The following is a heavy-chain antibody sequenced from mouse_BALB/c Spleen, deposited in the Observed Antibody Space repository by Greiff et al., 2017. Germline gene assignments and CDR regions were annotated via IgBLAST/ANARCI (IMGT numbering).Heavy chain of an antibody. CDR2: IDPENGDT. D-gene: IGHD2-10*02. Sequence: EVQLQQSGAELVRSGASVKLSCTASGFNIKDYYMHWVKQRPEQGLEWIGWIDPENGDTEYAPKFQGKATMTADTSSNTAYLQLSSLTSEDTAVYYCNGYGNAYWGQGTLVTVSA. CDR3: NGYGNAY. CDR1: GFNIKDYY. V-gene: IGHV14-4*02. J-gene: IGHJ3*01.